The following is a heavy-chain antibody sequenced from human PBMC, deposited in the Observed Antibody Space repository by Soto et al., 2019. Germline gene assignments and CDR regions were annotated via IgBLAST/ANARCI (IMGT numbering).Heavy chain of an antibody. CDR3: TPWTGYYHFLPIFYLVY. CDR2: IHPGDSDT. Sequence: PGESLKISCKGSGYSFTNYWIAWVRQMPGKGLEWMGTIHPGDSDTRYSPSFQGQVTISVDKSISTAHLHWSSLEASDTAMYYCTPWTGYYHFLPIFYLVYWDQGSLVGVFS. CDR1: GYSFTNYW. D-gene: IGHD3-3*01. J-gene: IGHJ4*02. V-gene: IGHV5-51*01.